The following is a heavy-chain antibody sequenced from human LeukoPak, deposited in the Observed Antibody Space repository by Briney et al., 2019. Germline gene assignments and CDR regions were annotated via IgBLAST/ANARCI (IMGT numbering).Heavy chain of an antibody. CDR3: ARDRTRTAAGMGWFDP. CDR2: ISYDGSNK. J-gene: IGHJ5*02. Sequence: GGSLRLSCAASGFTFSSYAIPWVRQAPGKGLEWVAVISYDGSNKYYADSVKGRFTISRDNSKNTLYLQMNSLRAEDTAVYYCARDRTRTAAGMGWFDPWGQGTLVTVSS. D-gene: IGHD6-13*01. CDR1: GFTFSSYA. V-gene: IGHV3-30*01.